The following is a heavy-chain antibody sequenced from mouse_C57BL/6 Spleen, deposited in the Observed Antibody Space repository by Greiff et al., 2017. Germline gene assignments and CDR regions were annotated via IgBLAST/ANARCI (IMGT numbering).Heavy chain of an antibody. Sequence: VQRVEEGKGRGVSSKSLSITCTVSGFSLTSYGVHWVRQPPGKGLEWLVVIWRDGSTTYNSALKSRMRISKDNSKSQVFVKMNSLQTDDTAMYYCARHNSLYYAMDYWGQGTSGTVSS. J-gene: IGHJ4*01. D-gene: IGHD4-1*02. CDR3: ARHNSLYYAMDY. V-gene: IGHV2-6-1*01. CDR2: IWRDGST. CDR1: GFSLTSYG.